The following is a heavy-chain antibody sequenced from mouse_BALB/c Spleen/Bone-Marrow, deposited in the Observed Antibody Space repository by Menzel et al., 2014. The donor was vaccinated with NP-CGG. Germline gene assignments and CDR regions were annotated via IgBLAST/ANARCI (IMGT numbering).Heavy chain of an antibody. Sequence: VNVVESGADLMKPGASIKISCKATGYTFSSDWIEWVKQRPGHGLEWIGEILPGSGSTNYNEKFKGRATFTADTSSNTAYMQLSSLTSEDSAVYYCARTMIRGYFDVWGAGTTVTVSS. J-gene: IGHJ1*01. CDR2: ILPGSGST. CDR3: ARTMIRGYFDV. CDR1: GYTFSSDW. D-gene: IGHD2-4*01. V-gene: IGHV1-9*01.